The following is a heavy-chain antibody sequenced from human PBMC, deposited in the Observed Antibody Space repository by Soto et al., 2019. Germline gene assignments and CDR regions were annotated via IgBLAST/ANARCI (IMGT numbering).Heavy chain of an antibody. CDR2: IVPLLGRA. CDR3: VRGRGKSGTT. J-gene: IGHJ5*01. D-gene: IGHD1-7*01. CDR1: GDTSRSYV. V-gene: IGHV1-69*06. Sequence: QVHLVQSEPEVKKPGSSVKVSCETSGDTSRSYVISWVRPAPGQGLEWMGGIVPLLGRATYAPNFQGRVTITADTSTPTAYMELTSLRSEDTAVYYCVRGRGKSGTTWCHGTLVTVAS.